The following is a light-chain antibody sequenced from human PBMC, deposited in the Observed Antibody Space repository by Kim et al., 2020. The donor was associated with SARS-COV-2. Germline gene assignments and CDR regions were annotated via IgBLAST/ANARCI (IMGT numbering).Light chain of an antibody. V-gene: IGKV1-39*01. CDR2: AAS. CDR1: QNINRY. J-gene: IGKJ4*01. CDR3: QRTYSTPLT. Sequence: DIQMTQSPSSLSASVGDRVTITCRASQNINRYLHWYQQRPGKAPKLLVFAASHLQDGVSSRFSGSTSETVFTLTITNLQPEDYATYYCQRTYSTPLTFGGGTKLVI.